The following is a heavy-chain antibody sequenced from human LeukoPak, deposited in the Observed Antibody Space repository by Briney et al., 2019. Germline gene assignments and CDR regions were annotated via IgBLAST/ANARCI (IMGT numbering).Heavy chain of an antibody. D-gene: IGHD4-17*01. CDR3: AKDGDLYGHADY. CDR2: ISYDGSNK. CDR1: GFTFSSYS. Sequence: LRLSCAASGFTFSSYSMNWVRQAPGKGLEWVASISYDGSNKYYADSLKGRFTISRDNSKKTLYLQMNSLRAEDSAVYYCAKDGDLYGHADYWGQGTLVTVSS. V-gene: IGHV3-30*18. J-gene: IGHJ4*02.